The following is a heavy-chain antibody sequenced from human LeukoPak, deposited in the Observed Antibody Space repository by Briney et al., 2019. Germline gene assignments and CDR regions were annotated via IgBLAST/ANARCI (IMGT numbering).Heavy chain of an antibody. CDR1: GFAFSTYG. CDR3: ARDSPRLSGWLGHFDY. CDR2: ISYDGSNK. Sequence: GGSLRLSCIASGFAFSTYGMHWVRQAPGKGLEWVAVISYDGSNKYYVDSVKGRFTVSRDNSKNTVYLQMNSLRAEDTAVYYCARDSPRLSGWLGHFDYWGQGTLVTVSS. D-gene: IGHD6-19*01. V-gene: IGHV3-30*03. J-gene: IGHJ4*02.